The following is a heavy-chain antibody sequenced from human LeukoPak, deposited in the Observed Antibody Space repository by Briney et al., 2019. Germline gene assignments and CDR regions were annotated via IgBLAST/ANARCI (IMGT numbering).Heavy chain of an antibody. Sequence: SETLSLTCTVSGGSISSGTHYYHWIRQHPGKGLEWIGYIYYTGITSYNQSLKSRVTMSVDTSMNQVSLKVTSLTAADTAVYYCARDLSQTRGYCSSTSCYTYYYYYYGMDVWGQGTTVTVSS. CDR3: ARDLSQTRGYCSSTSCYTYYYYYYGMDV. CDR1: GGSISSGTHY. D-gene: IGHD2-2*02. CDR2: IYYTGIT. V-gene: IGHV4-31*03. J-gene: IGHJ6*02.